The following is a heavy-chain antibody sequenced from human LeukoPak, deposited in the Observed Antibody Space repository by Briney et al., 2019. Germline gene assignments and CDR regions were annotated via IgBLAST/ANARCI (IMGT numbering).Heavy chain of an antibody. CDR3: ARDLSAPPHLVTYYYYMDV. CDR1: GFSFSSYS. Sequence: GGSLRLSCVASGFSFSSYSMNWVRQAPGKGLEWVSYISSGSNTIDDADSVKGRFTVSRDNAKSSLYLQMNSLRAEDTAVYYYARDLSAPPHLVTYYYYMDVWGKGATVTVSS. D-gene: IGHD6-13*01. CDR2: ISSGSNTI. J-gene: IGHJ6*03. V-gene: IGHV3-48*01.